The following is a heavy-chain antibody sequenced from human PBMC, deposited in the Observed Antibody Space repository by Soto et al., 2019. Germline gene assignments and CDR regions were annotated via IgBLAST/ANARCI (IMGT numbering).Heavy chain of an antibody. CDR1: GFTFSTYW. J-gene: IGHJ4*02. V-gene: IGHV3-74*01. CDR2: INTDASST. CDR3: ASAQWPHTFDY. Sequence: EVQLVESGGGLVQPGGSLRLSCAASGFTFSTYWMHWVRQVPGEGLVWVSRINTDASSTSYADSVKGRFTISRDNAKNTLYLQMSSLRVEDTAVYYCASAQWPHTFDYWGQGTLVTVSS. D-gene: IGHD6-19*01.